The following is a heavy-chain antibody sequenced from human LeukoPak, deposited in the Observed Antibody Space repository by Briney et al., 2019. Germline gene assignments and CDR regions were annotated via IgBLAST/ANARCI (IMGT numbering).Heavy chain of an antibody. CDR2: MSAKNGDT. J-gene: IGHJ4*02. CDR1: GYIFSNYG. V-gene: IGHV1-18*01. CDR3: ARDVPGTTPFDY. Sequence: ASVKVSCKASGYIFSNYGISWVRQAPGQGLEWMGWMSAKNGDTNYIQKFRGRVTMTTDTSTSTAYMELWSLRSDDTAVYYCARDVPGTTPFDYWGQGTLVTVSS. D-gene: IGHD1-7*01.